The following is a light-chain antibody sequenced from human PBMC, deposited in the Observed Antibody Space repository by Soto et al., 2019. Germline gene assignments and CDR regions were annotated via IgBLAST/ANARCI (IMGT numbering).Light chain of an antibody. V-gene: IGLV2-14*03. CDR2: DVS. J-gene: IGLJ1*01. CDR3: NSLTTTNTYV. Sequence: QSVLTQPASVSGSPGQSITISCTGASSDVGGFDHVSWYQQHPGKVPRLLIYDVSSRPPGVSDRFSGSKSGNTASLTISGLQAEDEADYYCNSLTTTNTYVFGTGTKATVL. CDR1: SSDVGGFDH.